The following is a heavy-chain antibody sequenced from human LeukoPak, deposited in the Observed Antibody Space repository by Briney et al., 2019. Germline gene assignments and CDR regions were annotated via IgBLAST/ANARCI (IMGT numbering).Heavy chain of an antibody. CDR1: GFTFSRNW. D-gene: IGHD1-26*01. Sequence: PGGSLRLSCAASGFTFSRNWMSWVRQAPGKGLEWVANIKQYGSETYYADSVKGRFTISRDNVKNSLYLQMNSLRGEDTAVYFCVSGYYPHAEYCQHWGQGTQVTVSS. CDR3: VSGYYPHAEYCQH. J-gene: IGHJ1*01. V-gene: IGHV3-7*01. CDR2: IKQYGSET.